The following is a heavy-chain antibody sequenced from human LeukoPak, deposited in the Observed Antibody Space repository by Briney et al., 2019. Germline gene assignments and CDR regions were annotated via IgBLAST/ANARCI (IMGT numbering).Heavy chain of an antibody. CDR1: GFSFSDQS. V-gene: IGHV3-21*01. Sequence: GGSLRLSCAASGFSFSDQSMNWVRQAPGKGLEWVSSISSNSLHIFYADSVKGRFTISRDNAKNPLYLQMNNLRAEDTAVYYCAKDRGYGGNSVPPDYWGQGTLVTVSS. CDR3: AKDRGYGGNSVPPDY. J-gene: IGHJ4*02. CDR2: ISSNSLHI. D-gene: IGHD4-23*01.